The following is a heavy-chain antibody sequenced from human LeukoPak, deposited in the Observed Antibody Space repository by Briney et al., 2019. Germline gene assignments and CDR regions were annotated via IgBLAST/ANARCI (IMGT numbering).Heavy chain of an antibody. Sequence: ASVKVSCKASGYTFTGYYMHWVRQAPGQGLEWMGWINPNSGGTNYAQKFQGRATMTTDTSTSTAYMDLRSLRSDDTAVYYCARVSRDGYNFDYWGQGTLVTVSS. D-gene: IGHD5-24*01. V-gene: IGHV1-2*02. J-gene: IGHJ4*02. CDR3: ARVSRDGYNFDY. CDR2: INPNSGGT. CDR1: GYTFTGYY.